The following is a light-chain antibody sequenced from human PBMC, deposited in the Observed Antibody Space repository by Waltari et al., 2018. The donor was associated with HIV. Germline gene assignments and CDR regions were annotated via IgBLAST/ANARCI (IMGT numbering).Light chain of an antibody. CDR3: QTWDTGPGI. CDR1: SGHSSCA. V-gene: IGLV4-69*01. CDR2: LNSDGSH. Sequence: QLVLTQSPSASASLGASVKLTCTLSSGHSSCAIAWHQQQPEKAPLYLMKLNSDGSHTKGDGTPERCSGSSSGAERYLTISSLQSDDEADYYGQTWDTGPGIFGGGTKLTVL. J-gene: IGLJ2*01.